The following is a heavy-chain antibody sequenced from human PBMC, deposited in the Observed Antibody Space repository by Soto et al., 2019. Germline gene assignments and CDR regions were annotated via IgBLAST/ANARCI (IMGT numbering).Heavy chain of an antibody. CDR3: ARHGGELYYYYGMDV. J-gene: IGHJ6*02. CDR1: GYSFTSYW. CDR2: IYPGDSDT. V-gene: IGHV5-51*01. Sequence: PGESLKISCKGSGYSFTSYWIGWVRQMPGKGLEWMGIIYPGDSDTRYSPSFQGQVTISADKSISTAYLQWSSLKASDTAMYYCARHGGELYYYYGMDVWGQGTTVTVSS.